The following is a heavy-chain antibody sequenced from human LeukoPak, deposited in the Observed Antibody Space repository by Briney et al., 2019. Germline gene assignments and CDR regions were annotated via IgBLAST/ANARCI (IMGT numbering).Heavy chain of an antibody. CDR3: AGVSYGDYYDY. Sequence: GGSLRLSCAASGFTFSSYWMHWVRQAPGKGLVWVSRINSDGSSTSYADSVKGRFTISRDNAKNTLYLQMNSLRAEDTAVYYCAGVSYGDYYDYWGQGTLVTVSS. CDR1: GFTFSSYW. J-gene: IGHJ4*02. CDR2: INSDGSST. V-gene: IGHV3-74*01. D-gene: IGHD4-17*01.